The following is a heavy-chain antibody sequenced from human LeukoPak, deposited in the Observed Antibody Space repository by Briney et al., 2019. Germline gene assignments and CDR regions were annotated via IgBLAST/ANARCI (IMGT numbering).Heavy chain of an antibody. D-gene: IGHD2-2*02. CDR2: IIPIFGTA. J-gene: IGHJ6*03. V-gene: IGHV1-69*13. CDR1: GGTFSSYA. CDR3: ARGQGHIVVVPAAIRGTRYYYYMDV. Sequence: SVKVSCKASGGTFSSYAISWVRQAPGQGLEWMGGIIPIFGTANYAQKFQGRVTITADESTSTAYMELSSLRSEDTAVYYCARGQGHIVVVPAAIRGTRYYYYMDVWGKGTTVTVSS.